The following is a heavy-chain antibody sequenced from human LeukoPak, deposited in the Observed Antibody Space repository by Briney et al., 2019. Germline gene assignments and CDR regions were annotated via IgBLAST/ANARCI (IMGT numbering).Heavy chain of an antibody. D-gene: IGHD3-3*01. CDR1: GFTFSSYA. V-gene: IGHV3-64*01. Sequence: GGSLRLSCAASGFTFSSYAMHWVRQAPGKGPEYVSAISINGGSTYYANSVKGRFTISRDNSKNTLYLQMGSLRAEDMAVYYCARVSSRMEWLFGAFDIWGQGTLVTVSS. CDR3: ARVSSRMEWLFGAFDI. CDR2: ISINGGST. J-gene: IGHJ4*02.